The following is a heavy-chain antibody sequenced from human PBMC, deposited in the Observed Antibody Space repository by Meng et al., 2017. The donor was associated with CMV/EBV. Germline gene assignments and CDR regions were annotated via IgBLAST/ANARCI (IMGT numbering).Heavy chain of an antibody. CDR3: ARHRQQLILHAFDI. J-gene: IGHJ3*02. D-gene: IGHD6-13*01. V-gene: IGHV4-39*01. CDR2: IYYSGST. CDR1: GGSISSSSYY. Sequence: GSLRLSCTVSGGSISSSSYYWGWIRQPPEKGLEWIGSIYYSGSTYYNPSLKSRVTISVDTSKNQFSLKLSSVTAADTAVYYCARHRQQLILHAFDIWGQGTMVTVSS.